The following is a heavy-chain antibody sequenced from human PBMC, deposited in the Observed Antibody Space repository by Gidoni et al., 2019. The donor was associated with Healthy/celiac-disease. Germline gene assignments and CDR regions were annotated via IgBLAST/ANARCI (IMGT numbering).Heavy chain of an antibody. CDR3: ARTGGYYYDSSGYYPYWYFDL. Sequence: QLQLQESGPGLVKPSETLSLTCTVSGGSISSSSYYWGWIRQPPGKGLEWIGSIYYSGSTYYNPSLKSRVTISVDTSKNQFSLKLSSVTAADTAVYYCARTGGYYYDSSGYYPYWYFDLWGRGTLVTVSS. CDR2: IYYSGST. V-gene: IGHV4-39*01. CDR1: GGSISSSSYY. D-gene: IGHD3-22*01. J-gene: IGHJ2*01.